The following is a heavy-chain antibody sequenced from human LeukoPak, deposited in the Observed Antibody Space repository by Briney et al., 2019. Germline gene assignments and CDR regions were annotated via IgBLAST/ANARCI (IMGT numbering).Heavy chain of an antibody. J-gene: IGHJ6*03. V-gene: IGHV4-34*01. CDR3: ARPGSSGNYYYYMDV. D-gene: IGHD6-19*01. CDR1: GGSFSGYY. CDR2: INHSGST. Sequence: SETLSLTCAVYGGSFSGYYWSWIRQPPGKGLEWIGEINHSGSTNYNPSLKSRVTISVDTSKNQFSLKLSSVTAADTAVYYCARPGSSGNYYYYMDVWGKGTTVTVSS.